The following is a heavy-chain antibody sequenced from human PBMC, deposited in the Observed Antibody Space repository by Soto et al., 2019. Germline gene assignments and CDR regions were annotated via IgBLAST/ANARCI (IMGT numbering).Heavy chain of an antibody. CDR1: GGSIRSYY. CDR3: ARGSMVRGPTPFDY. CDR2: VYYSGSA. D-gene: IGHD3-10*01. J-gene: IGHJ4*02. Sequence: LSLPCNVSGGSIRSYYWNWIRQPPGKTLEWIGDVYYSGSANYNPSLKSRVTISVDMSRNQLSLKLNSVTAADTAVYYCARGSMVRGPTPFDYWGQGTLVTVSS. V-gene: IGHV4-59*01.